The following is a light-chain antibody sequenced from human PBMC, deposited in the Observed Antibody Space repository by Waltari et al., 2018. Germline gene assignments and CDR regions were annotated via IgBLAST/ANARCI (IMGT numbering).Light chain of an antibody. CDR3: SSYAGSNTFL. V-gene: IGLV2-11*01. CDR2: DVS. J-gene: IGLJ2*01. Sequence: QAALTQPPSVSGSPGQSVTISCTGTSSDIGGYNYVSWYQQPPGKAPKLMIYDVSKRPSGVSDRFSGSKSGNPASLTISGLQAEDEADYYCSSYAGSNTFLFGGGTRLTVL. CDR1: SSDIGGYNY.